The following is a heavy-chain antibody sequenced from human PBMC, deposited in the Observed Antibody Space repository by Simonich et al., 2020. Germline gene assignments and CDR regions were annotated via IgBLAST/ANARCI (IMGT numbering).Heavy chain of an antibody. CDR1: GFTFSSYG. Sequence: QVQLVESGGGVVQPGRSLRLSCAASGFTFSSYGMHWVRQAPGKGVECVAVKWYDGSNKYYADSAKGRFTISRDNSKNTLYLQMNSLRAEDTAVYYCARERAAAGEAFDYWGQGTLVTVSS. CDR3: ARERAAAGEAFDY. J-gene: IGHJ4*02. D-gene: IGHD6-13*01. CDR2: KWYDGSNK. V-gene: IGHV3-33*01.